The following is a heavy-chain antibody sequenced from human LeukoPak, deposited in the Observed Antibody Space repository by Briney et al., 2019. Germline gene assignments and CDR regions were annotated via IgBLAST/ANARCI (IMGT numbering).Heavy chain of an antibody. V-gene: IGHV3-30*04. CDR3: ARLAMVRGVSDY. CDR2: ISYDGSNK. D-gene: IGHD3-10*01. Sequence: PGGSLRLSCAASGFTFSSYAMHWVRQAPGKGLEWVAVISYDGSNKYYADSVKGRFTISRDNSKNTLYLQMNGLRAEDTAVYYCARLAMVRGVSDYWGQGTLVTVSS. CDR1: GFTFSSYA. J-gene: IGHJ4*02.